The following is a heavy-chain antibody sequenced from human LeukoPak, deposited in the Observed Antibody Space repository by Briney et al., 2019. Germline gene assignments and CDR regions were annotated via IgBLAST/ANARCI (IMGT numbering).Heavy chain of an antibody. D-gene: IGHD3-9*01. CDR3: TRASTDYDILTGYYTPFDC. Sequence: GGSLRLSCTASGFTFGDYAMSWVRQAPGKGLEWVGSIRSKAHGGTTEYAASVKGRFTISRDDSKSIAYLQMNSLKTEDTAVYYCTRASTDYDILTGYYTPFDCWGQGTLVTVSS. V-gene: IGHV3-49*04. J-gene: IGHJ4*02. CDR1: GFTFGDYA. CDR2: IRSKAHGGTT.